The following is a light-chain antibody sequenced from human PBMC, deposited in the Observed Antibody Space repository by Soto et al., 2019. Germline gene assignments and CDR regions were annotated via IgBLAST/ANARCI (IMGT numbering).Light chain of an antibody. Sequence: DVVMTQSPLSLPVTLGQPASISCRSSQSLVYSDGNTYLNWFHQRPGQSPRRLIYKVSNRDSGVPDRISGSGSDTDFTLEISRVEAEDVGVYYCMQSIHWPYTFGPGTKVEIE. J-gene: IGKJ3*01. CDR2: KVS. V-gene: IGKV2-30*01. CDR3: MQSIHWPYT. CDR1: QSLVYSDGNTY.